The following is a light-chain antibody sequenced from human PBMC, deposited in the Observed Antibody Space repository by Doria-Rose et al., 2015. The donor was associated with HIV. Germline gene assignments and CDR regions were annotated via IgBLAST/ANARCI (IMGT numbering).Light chain of an antibody. J-gene: IGKJ1*01. CDR3: LQHNSYPPT. Sequence: DIRVTQSPSSLSASVGDRVTITCRASQDIRSDLGWLQQKPGQAPKRLIFVGSTLHAGVPTRFSGSGSGTEFTLTISSLRPEDFATYYCLQHNSYPPTFGQGTKVAMK. CDR1: QDIRSD. CDR2: VGS. V-gene: IGKV1-17*01.